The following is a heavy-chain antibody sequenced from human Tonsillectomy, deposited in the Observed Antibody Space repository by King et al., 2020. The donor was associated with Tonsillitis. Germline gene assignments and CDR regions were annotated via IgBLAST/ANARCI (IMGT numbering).Heavy chain of an antibody. CDR2: ISYDGSNK. D-gene: IGHD3-10*01. CDR3: AKDTFPPLDGSGSYLLGGMDV. Sequence: QLVQSGGGVVQPGRSLRLSCAASGFTFSSYGMHWVRQAPGKGLEWVAVISYDGSNKYYADSVKGRFTISRDNSKNTLYLQMNSLRAEDTAVYYCAKDTFPPLDGSGSYLLGGMDVWGQGTTVTVSS. V-gene: IGHV3-30*18. CDR1: GFTFSSYG. J-gene: IGHJ6*02.